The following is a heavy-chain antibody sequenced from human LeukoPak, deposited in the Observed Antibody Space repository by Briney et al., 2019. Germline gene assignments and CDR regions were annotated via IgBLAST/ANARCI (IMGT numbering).Heavy chain of an antibody. CDR2: IYHSGST. D-gene: IGHD3-22*01. V-gene: IGHV4-4*01. Sequence: SETLSLTCAVSGGSISSSNWWSWVRQPPGKGLEWIGEIYHSGSTNYNPSLKSRVTISVDKSKNQFSLKLSSVTAADTAVYCCARANYYDSSGYSRGAFNIWGQGTMVTVSS. J-gene: IGHJ3*02. CDR1: GGSISSSNW. CDR3: ARANYYDSSGYSRGAFNI.